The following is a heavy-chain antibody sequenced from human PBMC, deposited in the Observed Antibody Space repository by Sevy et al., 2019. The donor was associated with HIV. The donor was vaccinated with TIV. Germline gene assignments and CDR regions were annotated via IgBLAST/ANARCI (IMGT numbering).Heavy chain of an antibody. D-gene: IGHD2-15*01. Sequence: GGSLRLTCSASGFIFSSYTMIWVRLAPGRGLEWVASRSGTGNFIDYADSVKGRFTISRDNAKNFLFLQMNSLRAEDTAVYYCARDHGSCSGGSCYSGGYWDQGTQVTVSS. J-gene: IGHJ4*02. CDR1: GFIFSSYT. CDR2: RSGTGNFI. V-gene: IGHV3-21*06. CDR3: ARDHGSCSGGSCYSGGY.